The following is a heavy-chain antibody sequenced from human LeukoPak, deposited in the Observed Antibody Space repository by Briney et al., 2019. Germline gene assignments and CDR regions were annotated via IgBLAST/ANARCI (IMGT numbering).Heavy chain of an antibody. Sequence: GASVKVSCKASGYTFTGYYMHWVRQAPGQGLEWMGWINPNSGGTNYAQKFQGRVTMTRDTSISTAYMELSRLRSDDTAVYYCTRDTTLRYFDWLNYWGQGTLVTVSS. CDR1: GYTFTGYY. J-gene: IGHJ4*02. V-gene: IGHV1-2*02. CDR3: TRDTTLRYFDWLNY. D-gene: IGHD3-9*01. CDR2: INPNSGGT.